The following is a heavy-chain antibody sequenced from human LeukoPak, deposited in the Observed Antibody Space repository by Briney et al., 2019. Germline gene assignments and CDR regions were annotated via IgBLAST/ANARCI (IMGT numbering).Heavy chain of an antibody. CDR2: ISTYKGTT. CDR3: ARYSSSWYHYMDV. CDR1: GSTFTTYC. D-gene: IGHD6-13*01. Sequence: GASVKVSCKAIGSTFTTYCIAWVLQAPGQGLEWMVWISTYKGTTNYTQKFQSRVAMTTDTSTSTAYMELRSLRSDDTAVYYCARYSSSWYHYMDVWGKGTTVTVSS. V-gene: IGHV1-18*04. J-gene: IGHJ6*03.